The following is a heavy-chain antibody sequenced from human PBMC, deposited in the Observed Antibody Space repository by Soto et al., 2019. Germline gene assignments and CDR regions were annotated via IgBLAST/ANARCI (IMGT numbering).Heavy chain of an antibody. CDR2: ISAYNGNT. Sequence: QVQLVQSGAEVKKPGASVKVSCKASGYTFTSYGISWVRQAPGQGLEWMGWISAYNGNTKYAQKRQGRVTMTTDTSTSTADMELRRLRSDDTAVYYWAREPNYFDYWGQGTLVTVSS. V-gene: IGHV1-18*01. J-gene: IGHJ4*02. CDR1: GYTFTSYG. CDR3: AREPNYFDY.